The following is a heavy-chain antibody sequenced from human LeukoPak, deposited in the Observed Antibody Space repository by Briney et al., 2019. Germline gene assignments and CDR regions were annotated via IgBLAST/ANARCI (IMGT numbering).Heavy chain of an antibody. CDR1: GFTFSSYA. J-gene: IGHJ6*03. CDR3: AKSYSSGSSWYYYYYYMDV. CDR2: ISGSGGST. Sequence: GGSLRLSCAASGFTFSSYAISWVRQAPGKGLEWVSAISGSGGSTYYADSVKGRFTISRDNSKNTLYLQMNSLRAEDTAVYYCAKSYSSGSSWYYYYYYMDVWGKGTTVTISS. D-gene: IGHD6-13*01. V-gene: IGHV3-23*01.